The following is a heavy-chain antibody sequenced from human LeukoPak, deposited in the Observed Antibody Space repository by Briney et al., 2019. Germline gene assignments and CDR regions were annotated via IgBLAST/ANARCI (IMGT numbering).Heavy chain of an antibody. D-gene: IGHD1-26*01. V-gene: IGHV5-51*01. Sequence: GESLKISCKGSGYSFTAYWIGWVRQMPGKGLEWMGIIYPGDSDTRYSPSLQGQVTISADKSISTAYLQWGSLKASDTAIYYCVRRAASWEFLNYWGQGTLVTVSS. CDR1: GYSFTAYW. J-gene: IGHJ4*02. CDR3: VRRAASWEFLNY. CDR2: IYPGDSDT.